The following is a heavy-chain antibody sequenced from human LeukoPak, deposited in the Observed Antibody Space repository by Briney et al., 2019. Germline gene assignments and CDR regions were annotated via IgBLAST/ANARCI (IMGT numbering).Heavy chain of an antibody. D-gene: IGHD4-17*01. J-gene: IGHJ4*02. V-gene: IGHV3-11*04. Sequence: GGSPRLSCEASGFTFSNYYMSWIRQAPGKGLEWVSHIKGNGATTYYADSVRGRFTISRDSAKNTIHLLMNNLRAEDTAVYYCARDSETVTIDYWGQGTLVTVSS. CDR2: IKGNGATT. CDR1: GFTFSNYY. CDR3: ARDSETVTIDY.